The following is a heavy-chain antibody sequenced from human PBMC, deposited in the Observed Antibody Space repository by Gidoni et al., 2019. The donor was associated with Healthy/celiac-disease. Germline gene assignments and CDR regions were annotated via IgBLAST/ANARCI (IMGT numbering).Heavy chain of an antibody. CDR1: GYSFTIYW. D-gene: IGHD3-16*01. Sequence: EVQLVQSGAEVKKPGESLRISCKGSGYSFTIYWISWVRQMPGKGLEWMGRIDPSDSYTNYSPSFQGHVTISADKSISTAYLQWSSLKASDTAMYYCARHRGSHVRGRDPWAYFIDYWGQGTLVTVSS. V-gene: IGHV5-10-1*03. J-gene: IGHJ4*02. CDR3: ARHRGSHVRGRDPWAYFIDY. CDR2: IDPSDSYT.